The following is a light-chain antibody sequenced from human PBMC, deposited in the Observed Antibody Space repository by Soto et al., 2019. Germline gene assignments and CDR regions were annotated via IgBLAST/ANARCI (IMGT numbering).Light chain of an antibody. Sequence: DIPMTQSPSTLSASVGDRVTITCRASQSISSWLAWYQQKPGKAPKLLIYDASSLESGVPSRFSGSGSGTEFTLTISSLQPDDFATYYCQQYNSYSPERTFGQGTKVEI. CDR3: QQYNSYSPERT. CDR2: DAS. J-gene: IGKJ1*01. V-gene: IGKV1-5*01. CDR1: QSISSW.